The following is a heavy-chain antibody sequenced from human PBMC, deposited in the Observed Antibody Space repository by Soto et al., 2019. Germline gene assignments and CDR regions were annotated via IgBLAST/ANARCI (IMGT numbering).Heavy chain of an antibody. CDR3: ARDPVGATPYYFDY. Sequence: QVQLQESGPGLVKPSETLSLTCTVSGGSISSYYWSWIRQPPGKGLEWIGYIYYSGSTNYNPSLTSRVTISVDTSKNQFSLKLSSVTAADTAVYYCARDPVGATPYYFDYWGQGTLVTVSS. CDR1: GGSISSYY. J-gene: IGHJ4*02. CDR2: IYYSGST. D-gene: IGHD1-26*01. V-gene: IGHV4-59*01.